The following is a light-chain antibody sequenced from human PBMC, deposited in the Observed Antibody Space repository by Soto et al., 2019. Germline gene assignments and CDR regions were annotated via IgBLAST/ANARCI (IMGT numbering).Light chain of an antibody. V-gene: IGLV2-14*01. J-gene: IGLJ1*01. Sequence: QSALTQPASVSGSPGQSITISCTGTSSDVGGYNYVSWYQQHPGKAPKLMIYDVSDRPSGVSNRFSGSKSGNTASLTISGIKAEDEADYYCSSYTSSSSWVFGTGTKVTVL. CDR2: DVS. CDR3: SSYTSSSSWV. CDR1: SSDVGGYNY.